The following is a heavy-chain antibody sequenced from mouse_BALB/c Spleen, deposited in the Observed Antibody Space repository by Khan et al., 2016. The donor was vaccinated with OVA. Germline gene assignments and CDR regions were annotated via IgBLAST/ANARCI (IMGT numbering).Heavy chain of an antibody. J-gene: IGHJ3*01. CDR2: INPSNGGS. V-gene: IGHV1S81*02. Sequence: QVQLKQSGAELVKPGASVKLSCKASGYSFTSYYIHWVKQRPGHGLEWIGEINPSNGGSNVNEKFKSKATLTEDKSSNTAYMELSSLTSEDSAVYYGRRGGYGSPFAFWGQGTLVTVSA. CDR3: RRGGYGSPFAF. CDR1: GYSFTSYY. D-gene: IGHD1-1*01.